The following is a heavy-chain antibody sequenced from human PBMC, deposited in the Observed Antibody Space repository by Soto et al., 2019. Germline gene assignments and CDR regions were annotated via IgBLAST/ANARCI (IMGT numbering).Heavy chain of an antibody. V-gene: IGHV3-23*01. CDR3: AKDHLRYFDWSTWGDYYGMDV. D-gene: IGHD3-9*01. CDR2: ISGSGGST. Sequence: EVPLLESGGGLVQPGGSLRLSCAASGFTFSSYAMSWVRQAPGKGLEWVSAISGSGGSTYYADSVKGRFTISRDNSKNTLYLQMNSLRAEDTAVYYCAKDHLRYFDWSTWGDYYGMDVWGQGTTVTVSS. CDR1: GFTFSSYA. J-gene: IGHJ6*02.